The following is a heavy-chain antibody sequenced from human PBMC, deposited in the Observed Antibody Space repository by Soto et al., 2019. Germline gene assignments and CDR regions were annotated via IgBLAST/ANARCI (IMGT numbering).Heavy chain of an antibody. CDR2: IDWDDDK. Sequence: SGPTLVNPTQTLTLTCTFSGFSLSTSGMCVSWIRQPPGKALEWLALIDWDDDKYYSTSLKTRLTISKDTSKNQVVLTMTNMDPVDTATYYCARISGSSSPRGAFDIWGQGTMVNVSS. CDR3: ARISGSSSPRGAFDI. D-gene: IGHD6-6*01. V-gene: IGHV2-70*01. CDR1: GFSLSTSGMC. J-gene: IGHJ3*02.